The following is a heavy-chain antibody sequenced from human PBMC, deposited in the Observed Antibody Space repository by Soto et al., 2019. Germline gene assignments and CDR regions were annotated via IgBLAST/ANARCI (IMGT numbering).Heavy chain of an antibody. CDR2: ITPMFAAT. CDR1: GGSFSDFA. Sequence: QVQLAQSGAEMTKPGSSVKVSCRASGGSFSDFAFSWVRQAPGQGLEWMGGITPMFAATKYAQRLQDRVTITADESTNTVYLALNSLTSEDTAIYYCARGAIVAVPAALSSYHDYTNYRFDSWGQGTLVTVSS. V-gene: IGHV1-69*01. D-gene: IGHD2-15*01. CDR3: ARGAIVAVPAALSSYHDYTNYRFDS. J-gene: IGHJ4*02.